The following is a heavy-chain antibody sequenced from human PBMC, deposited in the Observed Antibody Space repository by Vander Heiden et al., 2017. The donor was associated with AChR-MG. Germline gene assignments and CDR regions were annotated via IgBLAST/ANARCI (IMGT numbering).Heavy chain of an antibody. J-gene: IGHJ4*02. Sequence: EVQLLESGGGLVQPGGSLRLSCAASGFTFGSYAMSWVRQAPGKGLEWVSAISGSGGSTDYADSVKGRFTFSRDNSKNTLYLQMNSLRAEDTAVYYCAKNSRAAAGTYFDYWGQGTLVTVSS. D-gene: IGHD6-13*01. CDR2: ISGSGGST. CDR3: AKNSRAAAGTYFDY. CDR1: GFTFGSYA. V-gene: IGHV3-23*01.